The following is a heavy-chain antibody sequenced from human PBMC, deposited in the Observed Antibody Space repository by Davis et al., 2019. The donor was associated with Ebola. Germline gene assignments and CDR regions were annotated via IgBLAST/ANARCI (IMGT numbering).Heavy chain of an antibody. CDR2: ISGSGGST. CDR3: AKDNNYDFWSGYPHDAFDI. D-gene: IGHD3-3*01. V-gene: IGHV3-23*01. J-gene: IGHJ3*02. Sequence: GESQKISCAASGFTFSSYAMSWVRQAPGKGLEWVSAISGSGGSTYYADSVKGRFTISRDNSKNTLYLQMNSLRAEDPTIYYCAKDNNYDFWSGYPHDAFDIWGQGTMVTVSS. CDR1: GFTFSSYA.